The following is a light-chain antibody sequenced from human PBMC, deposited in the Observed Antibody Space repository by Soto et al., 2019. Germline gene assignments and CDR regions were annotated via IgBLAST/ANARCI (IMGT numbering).Light chain of an antibody. CDR3: QQYNNWWT. CDR2: AAS. J-gene: IGKJ1*01. CDR1: QSVNPN. Sequence: EIVMTQSPATLSVSPGERATLSCRASQSVNPNLAWYQQKPGQAPRLLIYAASTRATGIPARFSGSGSETEFTLTISSLQSEDFAIYYCQQYNNWWTFGQGTKVEI. V-gene: IGKV3-15*01.